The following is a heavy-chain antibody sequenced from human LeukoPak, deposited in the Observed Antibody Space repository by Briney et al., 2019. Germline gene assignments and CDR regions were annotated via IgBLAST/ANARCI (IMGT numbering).Heavy chain of an antibody. CDR1: GGSISSTNYY. D-gene: IGHD2-15*01. J-gene: IGHJ4*02. CDR3: ARRYCSGGSCETFDY. Sequence: PSETLSLTCTVSGGSISSTNYYWAWIRQPPGKGLEWIGSIYYSGSTYYNPSLKSRVTISVDTSKKQFSLKLSSVTAADTAVYYCARRYCSGGSCETFDYWGQGTLDTVSS. CDR2: IYYSGST. V-gene: IGHV4-39*01.